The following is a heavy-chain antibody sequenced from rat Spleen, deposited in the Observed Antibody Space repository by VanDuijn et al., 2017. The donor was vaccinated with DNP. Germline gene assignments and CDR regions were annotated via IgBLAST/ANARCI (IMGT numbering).Heavy chain of an antibody. Sequence: EVQLVESGGGPVQPGRSLKLSCVASGFIFRNYWMTWIRQAPGKGLEWVASITNTGDSTYYSDSVKGRFTISRDNAKSTLYLQMDSLRSEDTATYYCAGRPPPTRGPFDYWGQGVTVTVSS. CDR3: AGRPPPTRGPFDY. CDR2: ITNTGDST. D-gene: IGHD1-4*01. CDR1: GFIFRNYW. V-gene: IGHV5-31*01. J-gene: IGHJ2*01.